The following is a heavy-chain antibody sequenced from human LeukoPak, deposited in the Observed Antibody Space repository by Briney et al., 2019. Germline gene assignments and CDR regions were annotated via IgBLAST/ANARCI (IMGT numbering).Heavy chain of an antibody. CDR2: ISSSSSYI. J-gene: IGHJ6*02. D-gene: IGHD2-21*02. CDR1: GFTFSSYS. V-gene: IGHV3-21*01. Sequence: GGSLRLSCAASGFTFSSYSMNWVRQAPGKGLEWVSSISSSSSYIYYADSVKGRFTISRDNAKNSLYLQMNSLRAEDTAVYYCASVVVTAIRYYYGMDVWGQGTTVTVSS. CDR3: ASVVVTAIRYYYGMDV.